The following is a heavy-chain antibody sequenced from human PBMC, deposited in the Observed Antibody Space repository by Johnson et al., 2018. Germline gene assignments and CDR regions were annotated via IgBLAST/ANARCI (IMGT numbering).Heavy chain of an antibody. V-gene: IGHV4-34*01. CDR1: GGSFSGYY. Sequence: QVQLQQWGAGLLKPSETLSLTCAVYGGSFSGYYWSWIRQPPGKGLEWIGEINHSGSTNYNTSLKSRVTISVDTSKNQFSLKLSSVTGADPAVYYCARGPNYDILTGYYYYSYMDVWGKGTTVTVSS. D-gene: IGHD3-9*01. CDR3: ARGPNYDILTGYYYYSYMDV. J-gene: IGHJ6*03. CDR2: INHSGST.